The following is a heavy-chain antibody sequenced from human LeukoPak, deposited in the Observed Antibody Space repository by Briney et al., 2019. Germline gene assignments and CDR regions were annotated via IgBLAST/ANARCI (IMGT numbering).Heavy chain of an antibody. V-gene: IGHV1-18*01. D-gene: IGHD3-22*01. CDR2: ISAYNGNT. Sequence: ASVKVSCKASGYTFTSYGISWVRQAPGQGLEWMGWISAYNGNTNYAQKLQGRVTMTIDTSTSTAYMELRSLRSDDTAVYYCARDGRVYYDSSGPGGYWGQGTLVTVSS. J-gene: IGHJ4*02. CDR1: GYTFTSYG. CDR3: ARDGRVYYDSSGPGGY.